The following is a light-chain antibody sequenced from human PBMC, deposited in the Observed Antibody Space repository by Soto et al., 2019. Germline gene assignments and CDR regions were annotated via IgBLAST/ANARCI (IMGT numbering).Light chain of an antibody. V-gene: IGKV3-15*01. CDR1: QSVSSN. Sequence: EIVMTQSPATLSVSPGERATLSCRASQSVSSNLAWYQQKPGQAPRLLIYGASTRATGIPARFSGSGSGTEFTLTISRLQSEDSAVYYCQQYDRSPLFGGGTKVEI. CDR3: QQYDRSPL. J-gene: IGKJ4*01. CDR2: GAS.